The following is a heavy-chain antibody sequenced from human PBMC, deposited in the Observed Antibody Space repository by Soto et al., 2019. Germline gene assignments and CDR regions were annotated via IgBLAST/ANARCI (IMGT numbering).Heavy chain of an antibody. CDR2: IYYSGST. CDR1: GGSISSSSYY. D-gene: IGHD5-12*01. J-gene: IGHJ4*02. Sequence: TSETLSLTCTVSGGSISSSSYYWGWIRQPPGKGLEWIGSIYYSGSTYYNPSLKSRVTISVDTSKNQFSLKLSSVTAADTAVYYCARGRLTLVATINDYWGQGTLVTVSS. V-gene: IGHV4-39*07. CDR3: ARGRLTLVATINDY.